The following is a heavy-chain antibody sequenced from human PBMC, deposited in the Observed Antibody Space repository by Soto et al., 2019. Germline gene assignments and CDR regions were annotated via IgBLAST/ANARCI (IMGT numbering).Heavy chain of an antibody. J-gene: IGHJ4*02. CDR3: ATHLRDNSGYWGY. Sequence: QLQLQESGPGLVKPSETLSLTCTVSGGSISSSNYYWGWIRQPQGKGLEWIGRIYYSGSTCYNPSLMIRVAISVDTSKNQFSLKLRSVTAADTAVYYCATHLRDNSGYWGYWGQGTLVTVSS. D-gene: IGHD3-22*01. CDR2: IYYSGST. V-gene: IGHV4-39*01. CDR1: GGSISSSNYY.